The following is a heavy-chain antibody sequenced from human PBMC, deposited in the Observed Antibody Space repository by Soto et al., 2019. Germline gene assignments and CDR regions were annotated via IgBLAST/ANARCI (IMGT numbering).Heavy chain of an antibody. J-gene: IGHJ5*01. V-gene: IGHV1-2*02. CDR3: ARGTMIVVLNWFDS. D-gene: IGHD3-22*01. Sequence: GASVKVSCKASGYTFTGHYVHWVRQAPGQGLEWMGWINPNSGGTNYAQDFQGRVTMTRDTSINTTYMDLGGLRSEDTAVYYCARGTMIVVLNWFDSWGQGTLGTVS. CDR2: INPNSGGT. CDR1: GYTFTGHY.